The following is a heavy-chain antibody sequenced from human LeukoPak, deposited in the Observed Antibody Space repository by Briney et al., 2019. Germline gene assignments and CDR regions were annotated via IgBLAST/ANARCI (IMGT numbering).Heavy chain of an antibody. CDR1: GFTFSNAW. J-gene: IGHJ4*02. CDR3: ARLREIPVFGVVTKSTSYFDY. V-gene: IGHV3-21*01. Sequence: PGGSLRLSCAASGFTFSNAWMSWVRQAPGKGLEWVSSITRSGSYMYYADSVKGRFTISRDNAKNSLYLQMNSLRAEDTAVYYCARLREIPVFGVVTKSTSYFDYWGQGTLVTVSS. D-gene: IGHD3-3*01. CDR2: ITRSGSYM.